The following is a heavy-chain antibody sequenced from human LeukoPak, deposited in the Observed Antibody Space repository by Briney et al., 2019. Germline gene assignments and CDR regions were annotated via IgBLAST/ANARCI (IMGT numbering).Heavy chain of an antibody. D-gene: IGHD3-10*01. CDR2: IIPILGIA. V-gene: IGHV1-69*04. J-gene: IGHJ4*02. CDR3: ARGSRGAPFYFDY. CDR1: GGTFSSYA. Sequence: SVKVSCKASGGTFSSYAISWVRQAPGQGLEWMGRIIPILGIANYAQKFQGRVTITADKSTSTAYMELSSLRSEDTAVYYCARGSRGAPFYFDYWGQGTLVTVSS.